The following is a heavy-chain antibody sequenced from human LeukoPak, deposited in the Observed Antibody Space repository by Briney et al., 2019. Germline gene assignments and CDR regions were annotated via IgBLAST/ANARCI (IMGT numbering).Heavy chain of an antibody. J-gene: IGHJ4*02. Sequence: GGSLRLSCAASGFTFSSYAMSWVRQAPGKGLEWVSAISGSSSYIYYADSVKGRFTISRDNAKNSLYLQMNSLRAEDTAVYYCAREDCSSTSCPTHFDYWGQGTLVTVSS. CDR2: ISGSSSYI. CDR1: GFTFSSYA. CDR3: AREDCSSTSCPTHFDY. V-gene: IGHV3-21*01. D-gene: IGHD2-2*01.